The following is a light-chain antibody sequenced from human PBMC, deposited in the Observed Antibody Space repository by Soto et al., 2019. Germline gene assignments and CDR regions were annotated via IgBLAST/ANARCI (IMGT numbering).Light chain of an antibody. CDR1: QSISSW. J-gene: IGKJ3*01. CDR3: QQYNSYPFT. Sequence: DIQMTQSPSTLSASVGDRVTITCRASQSISSWLAWYQQKPGKAPKLLIYKASSLESGLPSRFSGSGSGTEFTLTISSLQPDDFANYYCQQYNSYPFTFGPGTKVDIK. V-gene: IGKV1-5*03. CDR2: KAS.